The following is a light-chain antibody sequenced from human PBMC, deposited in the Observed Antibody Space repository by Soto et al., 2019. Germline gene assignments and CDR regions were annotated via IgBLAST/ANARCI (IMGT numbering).Light chain of an antibody. CDR2: GAS. V-gene: IGKV3-20*01. CDR3: QQYGSSPFT. CDR1: QSVSSSY. Sequence: EIVLTQSPGTLSLSPGERATLSCRARQSVSSSYLAWYQQKPGQAPRLLIYGASSRATGIPDRFSGSGSGTDFTLTISRLEPEEFAVYYCQQYGSSPFTFGGGTKVEIK. J-gene: IGKJ4*01.